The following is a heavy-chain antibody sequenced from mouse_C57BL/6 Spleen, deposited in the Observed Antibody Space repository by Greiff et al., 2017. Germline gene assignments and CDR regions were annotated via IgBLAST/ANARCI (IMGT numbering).Heavy chain of an antibody. CDR1: GYTFTSYW. CDR3: ARRDLYYGSSYGYFDV. CDR2: IYPGSGST. D-gene: IGHD1-1*01. J-gene: IGHJ1*03. V-gene: IGHV1-55*01. Sequence: QVQLQQPGAELVKPGASVKMSCKASGYTFTSYWITWVKQRPGQGLEWIGDIYPGSGSTNYNEKFKSKATLTVDTSSSTAYMQLSSLTSEDSAVYYCARRDLYYGSSYGYFDVWGTGTTVTVSS.